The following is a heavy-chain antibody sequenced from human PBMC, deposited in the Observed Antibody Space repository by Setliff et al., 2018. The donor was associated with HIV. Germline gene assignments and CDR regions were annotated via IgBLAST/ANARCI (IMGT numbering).Heavy chain of an antibody. CDR1: GFTFSTYS. Sequence: PGGSLRLSCAASGFTFSTYSMNWVRQSPGKGLEWVSYISGGSTYYADSVKGRFTISRDIPRNSLYLQMNNLRAEDTAVYYCARAYDILIVNAFDVWGPGTMVTVSS. CDR3: ARAYDILIVNAFDV. V-gene: IGHV3-21*04. CDR2: ISGGST. D-gene: IGHD3-9*01. J-gene: IGHJ3*01.